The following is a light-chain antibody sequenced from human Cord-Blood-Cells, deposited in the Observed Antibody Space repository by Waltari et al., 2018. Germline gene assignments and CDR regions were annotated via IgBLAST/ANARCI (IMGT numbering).Light chain of an antibody. CDR3: GADHGSGSNFVYV. V-gene: IGLV9-49*01. CDR2: VGTGGIVG. Sequence: QPVLTQPPSASASLGASVTLTCTLSRAYSTYQVDWSQQTPGKRHRFVMRVGTGGIVGSKGDGIPDRFSVLGSGLNRYLTIKNIQEEDESDYHCGADHGSGSNFVYVFGGGTKLTVL. CDR1: RAYSTYQ. J-gene: IGLJ3*02.